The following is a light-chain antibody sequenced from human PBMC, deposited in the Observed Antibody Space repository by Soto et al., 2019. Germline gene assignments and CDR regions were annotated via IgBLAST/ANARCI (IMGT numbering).Light chain of an antibody. J-gene: IGKJ2*01. CDR3: QQYDSSPYT. CDR2: GAS. CDR1: QSVSRTS. Sequence: EIVLTQSPGTLSLSIGERTTLSCRASQSVSRTSLSWYQQKPGQAPRLLIYGASSRETGIPDTFSGSGSGTDFTLTISRLEPEDFAVYYCQQYDSSPYTFGQGTKVDIK. V-gene: IGKV3-20*01.